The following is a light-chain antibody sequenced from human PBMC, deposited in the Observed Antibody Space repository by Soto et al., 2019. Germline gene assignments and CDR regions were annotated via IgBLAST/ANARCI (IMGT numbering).Light chain of an antibody. CDR2: DVT. J-gene: IGLJ3*02. Sequence: QSVLTQPASVSGSPGQSITISCTGTSSDVGGYNYVSWYQQHPGKAPKLMIYDVTNRPSGVSNRFSGSKSGNTASLTISGLQAEDEADYYCSSYTSSSTPLVFCGGTQLTVL. V-gene: IGLV2-14*01. CDR1: SSDVGGYNY. CDR3: SSYTSSSTPLV.